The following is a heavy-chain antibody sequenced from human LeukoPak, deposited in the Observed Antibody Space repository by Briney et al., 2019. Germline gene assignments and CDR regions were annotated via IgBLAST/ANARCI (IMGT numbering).Heavy chain of an antibody. CDR2: ISSSGSTI. D-gene: IGHD3-22*01. Sequence: PGGSLRLSCAASGFTFSDYYMSWIRQAPGKGLEWVSYISSSGSTIYYADSVKGRFTISRDNAKNSLYLQMNSLRAEDTAVYYCAKKIGAPYDSSESYFLFDYWGQGTLVTVSS. CDR1: GFTFSDYY. CDR3: AKKIGAPYDSSESYFLFDY. J-gene: IGHJ4*02. V-gene: IGHV3-11*04.